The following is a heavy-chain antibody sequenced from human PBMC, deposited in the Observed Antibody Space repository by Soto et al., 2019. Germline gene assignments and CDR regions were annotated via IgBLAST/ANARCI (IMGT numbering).Heavy chain of an antibody. CDR1: GFSFSVYT. D-gene: IGHD6-13*01. CDR3: AREKGYSSSMDV. Sequence: PGGSLRLSCAASGFSFSVYTMNWVRQAPGKGLEWVSSISSSSSYIYYADSVKGRFTISRDNSKNTMYLQMNSLRGEDTAVYYCAREKGYSSSMDVWGQGTTVTVSS. J-gene: IGHJ6*02. CDR2: ISSSSSYI. V-gene: IGHV3-21*01.